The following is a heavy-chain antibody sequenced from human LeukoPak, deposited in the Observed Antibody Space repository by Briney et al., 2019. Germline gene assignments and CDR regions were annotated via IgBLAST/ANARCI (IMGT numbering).Heavy chain of an antibody. V-gene: IGHV1-2*02. J-gene: IGHJ5*02. CDR3: ARVGYYSTGNCYSDWFDP. Sequence: ASVKVSCKASGYTFTGYYVHWVRQAPGQGLEWMGWINPHSGGTNYAQKFQGRVTMTRDTSISTAYMELSRLRFDDTAVYYCARVGYYSTGNCYSDWFDPWGQGTLVTVSS. CDR1: GYTFTGYY. D-gene: IGHD2-15*01. CDR2: INPHSGGT.